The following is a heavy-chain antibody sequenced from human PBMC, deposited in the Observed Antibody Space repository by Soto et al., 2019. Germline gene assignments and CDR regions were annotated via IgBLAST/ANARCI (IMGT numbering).Heavy chain of an antibody. CDR1: GFTFSDYS. V-gene: IGHV3-30*18. D-gene: IGHD3-10*01. CDR3: VKETAILRRGLDY. CDR2: ISSDGNIK. Sequence: GGSLRLSCATSGFTFSDYSIHWVRQAPGKGLEWVAVISSDGNIKLYAASVKGRFTLSRDNSMNTMYLQMSSLLTEDTAVYYCVKETAILRRGLDYWGQGTLVTVSS. J-gene: IGHJ4*02.